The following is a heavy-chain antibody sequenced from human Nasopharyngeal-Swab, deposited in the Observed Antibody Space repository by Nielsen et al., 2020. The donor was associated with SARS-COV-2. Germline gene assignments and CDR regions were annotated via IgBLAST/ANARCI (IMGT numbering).Heavy chain of an antibody. Sequence: ASVKVSCKASGYTFSNYPFSRARQAPGQGLEWVGWINSYTGDTSYAQNPQGRVTLTTDTSTNTAYMELRSLTSDDTAVYYCARVVNGVTGGDYWGQGTLVTVSS. CDR3: ARVVNGVTGGDY. J-gene: IGHJ4*02. V-gene: IGHV1-18*01. CDR1: GYTFSNYP. CDR2: INSYTGDT. D-gene: IGHD3-3*01.